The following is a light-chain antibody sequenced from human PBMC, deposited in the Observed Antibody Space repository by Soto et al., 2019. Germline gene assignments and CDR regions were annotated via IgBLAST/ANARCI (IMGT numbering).Light chain of an antibody. CDR2: DAS. CDR1: EDINNW. V-gene: IGKV1-5*01. J-gene: IGKJ2*01. CDR3: QQYKSYPHT. Sequence: DIPMTRSPSTLSASVGDRVAITCRASEDINNWLAWYQQKPGKPPTLLIYDASTLDSGVPSRFGGSGSGTEFTLIINSLQPDDVATYYCQQYKSYPHTFGRGTKLEIK.